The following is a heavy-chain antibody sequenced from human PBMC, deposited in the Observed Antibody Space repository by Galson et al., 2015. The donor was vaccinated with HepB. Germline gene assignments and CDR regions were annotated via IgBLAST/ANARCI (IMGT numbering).Heavy chain of an antibody. Sequence: SLRLSCAASGFTFSSYSMNWVRQAPGKGLEWVPYIHSSSSTIYYADSVKGRFTISRDNAKNSLYLQMNNLRGEDTAVYYCARDLRTNWYFDLWGRSTLVTVSS. CDR2: IHSSSSTI. J-gene: IGHJ2*01. D-gene: IGHD1-14*01. CDR3: ARDLRTNWYFDL. V-gene: IGHV3-48*01. CDR1: GFTFSSYS.